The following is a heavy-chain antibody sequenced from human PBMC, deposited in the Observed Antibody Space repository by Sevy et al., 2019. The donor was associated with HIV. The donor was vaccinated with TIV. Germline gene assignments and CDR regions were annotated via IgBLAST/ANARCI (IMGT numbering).Heavy chain of an antibody. CDR1: GFTFSDYY. Sequence: GGSLRLSCAASGFTFSDYYMSWIRQAPGKGLEWVSYISSSGSTIYYADSVKGRFTISRNNAKNSLYLQMNSLRAEDTAVYYCARVRGYCTNGVCYPILNYFDYSGEGTLVTVSS. CDR2: ISSSGSTI. J-gene: IGHJ4*02. CDR3: ARVRGYCTNGVCYPILNYFDY. D-gene: IGHD2-8*01. V-gene: IGHV3-11*01.